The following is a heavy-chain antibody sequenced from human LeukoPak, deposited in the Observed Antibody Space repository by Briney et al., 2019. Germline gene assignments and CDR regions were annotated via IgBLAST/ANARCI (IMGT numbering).Heavy chain of an antibody. CDR3: ARLGCAEKQWAYFFDY. Sequence: GASVKVSCKASGYTYTGFGISCVRPAPGQGLEWMGWISAYSSNTKYAQKFQGRVTMTTDTSTSTAYMELRSLRSDDAAVYYCARLGCAEKQWAYFFDYWGQGTLVTVSS. J-gene: IGHJ4*02. V-gene: IGHV1-18*01. CDR1: GYTYTGFG. CDR2: ISAYSSNT. D-gene: IGHD6-19*01.